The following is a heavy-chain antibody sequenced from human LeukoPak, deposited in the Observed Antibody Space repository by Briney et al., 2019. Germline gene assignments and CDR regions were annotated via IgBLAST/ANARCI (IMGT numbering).Heavy chain of an antibody. CDR3: ARAWWSDAFDI. Sequence: PGGSLRLSCAASGFTFSSYSMNWVRQAPGKGLEGVSSISSSSSYIYYADSVKGRFPISRDNAKNSLYLQMNSLRGEETAVYYCARAWWSDAFDIWGQGPMVTVSS. J-gene: IGHJ3*02. V-gene: IGHV3-21*01. CDR2: ISSSSSYI. D-gene: IGHD2-15*01. CDR1: GFTFSSYS.